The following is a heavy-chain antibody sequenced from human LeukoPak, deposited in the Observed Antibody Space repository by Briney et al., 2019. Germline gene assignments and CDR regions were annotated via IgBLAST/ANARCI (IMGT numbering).Heavy chain of an antibody. J-gene: IGHJ4*02. CDR3: ARGHYDLSQYYFDY. Sequence: PGRSLRLSCAASGFTFSSYAMHWVRQAPGKGLEWVAVISYDGSNKYYADSVKGRFTISRDNSKNTLYLQMNSLRAEDTAVYYCARGHYDLSQYYFDYWGQGTLVTVSS. CDR2: ISYDGSNK. V-gene: IGHV3-30-3*01. D-gene: IGHD3-22*01. CDR1: GFTFSSYA.